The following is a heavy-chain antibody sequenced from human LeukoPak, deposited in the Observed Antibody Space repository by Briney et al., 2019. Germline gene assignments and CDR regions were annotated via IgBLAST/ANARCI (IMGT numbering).Heavy chain of an antibody. CDR2: MYTSGST. J-gene: IGHJ4*02. D-gene: IGHD3-22*01. Sequence: MSSETLSLTCTVSGGSISSGSYYWSWIRQPAGKGLEWIGRMYTSGSTNYNPSLKSRVTISVDTSKNQFSLKLSSVTAADTAVYYCARANYDGSDYWGQGTLVTVSS. V-gene: IGHV4-61*02. CDR1: GGSISSGSYY. CDR3: ARANYDGSDY.